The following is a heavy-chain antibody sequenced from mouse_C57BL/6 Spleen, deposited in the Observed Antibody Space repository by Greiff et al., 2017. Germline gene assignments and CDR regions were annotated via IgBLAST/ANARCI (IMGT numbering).Heavy chain of an antibody. D-gene: IGHD1-1*01. J-gene: IGHJ4*01. V-gene: IGHV14-3*01. CDR3: ATLYYYGSSHYYAMDY. CDR2: IDPANGNT. Sequence: VQLQQSVAELVRPGASVKLSCTASGFNIKNTYMHWVKQRPEQGLEWIGRIDPANGNTKYAPKFQGKATITADTSSNTAYLQLSSLTSEDTAIYYCATLYYYGSSHYYAMDYWGQGTSVTVSS. CDR1: GFNIKNTY.